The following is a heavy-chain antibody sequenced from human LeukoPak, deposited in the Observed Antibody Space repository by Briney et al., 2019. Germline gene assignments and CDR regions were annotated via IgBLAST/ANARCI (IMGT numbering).Heavy chain of an antibody. CDR2: IYYSGST. CDR1: GGSISSSSYY. V-gene: IGHV4-39*01. Sequence: SETLSLTCSVSGGSISSSSYYWGWIRQPPGKGLEWIGGIYYSGSTYYNPSLKSRVTISVDTSKNQFSLKLSSVTAADTAVYYCARGGDNSLDSSYHRPFDYWGQGTLVTVSS. CDR3: ARGGDNSLDSSYHRPFDY. D-gene: IGHD6-6*01. J-gene: IGHJ4*02.